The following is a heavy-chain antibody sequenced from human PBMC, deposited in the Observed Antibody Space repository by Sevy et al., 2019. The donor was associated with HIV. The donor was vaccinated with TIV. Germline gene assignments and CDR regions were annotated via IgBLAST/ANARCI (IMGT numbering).Heavy chain of an antibody. CDR3: TSTYYYGSRWDY. Sequence: GGSLRLSCTASGFTFGDYAMSWVRQAPGKGLEWVGFIRSKTFGGTTEYAASVKGRFTISRDDSKSIAYLQMNSLKTEDTAVYYCTSTYYYGSRWDYWGQGTLVTVSS. D-gene: IGHD3-10*01. J-gene: IGHJ4*02. CDR1: GFTFGDYA. V-gene: IGHV3-49*04. CDR2: IRSKTFGGTT.